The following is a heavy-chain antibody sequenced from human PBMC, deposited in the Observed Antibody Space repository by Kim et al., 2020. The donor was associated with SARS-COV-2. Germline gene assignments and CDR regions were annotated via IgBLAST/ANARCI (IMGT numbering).Heavy chain of an antibody. CDR1: GFTFSSYG. CDR3: SRDHGMYDRANDYGIFD. V-gene: IGHV3-33*01. CDR2: IWYDGTNK. J-gene: IGHJ4*01. Sequence: GGSLRLSCAASGFTFSSYGMHWVRQAPGKGLEWVAVIWYDGTNKFYADSVKGRFTISRDNSKNTLFLQMNSLRAEDTAVYDCSRDHGMYDRANDYGIFD. D-gene: IGHD3-16*01.